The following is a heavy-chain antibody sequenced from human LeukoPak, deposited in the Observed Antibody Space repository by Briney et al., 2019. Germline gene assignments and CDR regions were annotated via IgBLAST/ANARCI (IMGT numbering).Heavy chain of an antibody. D-gene: IGHD5-24*01. CDR1: GYTFTSYD. J-gene: IGHJ4*02. Sequence: GASVKVSCKASGYTFTSYDINWVRQATGQGLEWMGWMNPNSGNTDYAQKLQGRVTMTTDTSTSTAYMELRSLRSDDTAVYYCARRGWLQKEAPGLFDYWGQGTLVTVSS. CDR3: ARRGWLQKEAPGLFDY. CDR2: MNPNSGNT. V-gene: IGHV1-8*02.